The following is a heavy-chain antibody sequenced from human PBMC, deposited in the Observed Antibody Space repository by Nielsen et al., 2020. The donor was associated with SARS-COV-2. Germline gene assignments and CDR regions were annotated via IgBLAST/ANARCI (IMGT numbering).Heavy chain of an antibody. V-gene: IGHV1-2*06. J-gene: IGHJ6*02. CDR1: GYTFTDYY. CDR2: INPYSCGT. D-gene: IGHD3/OR15-3a*01. Sequence: SVKVSCKASGYTFTDYYIHWVRQAPGQGLEWMGRINPYSCGTNHAQKLQGTVTMTRDASISTVHMELTSDDTAVYYCARARATIFGLVMSYGMDVWAQGTTVAVSS. CDR3: ARARATIFGLVMSYGMDV.